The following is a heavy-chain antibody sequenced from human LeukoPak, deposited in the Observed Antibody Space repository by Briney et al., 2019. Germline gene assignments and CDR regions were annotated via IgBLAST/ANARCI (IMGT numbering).Heavy chain of an antibody. CDR2: FDPEDGET. CDR1: GYTLTELS. Sequence: ASVKVSCKVSGYTLTELSMHWVRQAPGKGLEWMGGFDPEDGETIYTQKFQDRVTMTEDTSSDTAYMELSTLRSEDTAVYYCATEYSGSALGAFDIWGQGTMVTVS. D-gene: IGHD1-26*01. J-gene: IGHJ3*02. CDR3: ATEYSGSALGAFDI. V-gene: IGHV1-24*01.